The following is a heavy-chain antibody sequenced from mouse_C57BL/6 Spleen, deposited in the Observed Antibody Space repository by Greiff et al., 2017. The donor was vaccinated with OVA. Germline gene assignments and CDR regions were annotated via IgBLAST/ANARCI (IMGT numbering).Heavy chain of an antibody. D-gene: IGHD4-1*01. CDR2: IYPGDGDT. CDR3: AKSGTWYFDV. CDR1: GYAFSSSW. Sequence: VQLHQSGPELVKPGASVKISCKASGYAFSSSWMNWVKQRPGKGLEWIGRIYPGDGDTNYNGKFKGKATLTANKSSSTAYMQLSSLTSEDSAVYFCAKSGTWYFDVWGTGTTVTVSS. V-gene: IGHV1-82*01. J-gene: IGHJ1*03.